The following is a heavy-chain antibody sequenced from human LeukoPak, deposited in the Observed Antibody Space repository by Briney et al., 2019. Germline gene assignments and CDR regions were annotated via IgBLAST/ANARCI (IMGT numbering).Heavy chain of an antibody. D-gene: IGHD2-21*01. Sequence: VSLLTYCCGPSGSTFGKYRMHWLNQEKRKGLGWVALISYEGSTKQHADSVKGRSTISRDNSKNTLFLQMNSLRAEDTAVYYCFCGDDYGMDVWGQGTTVIVSS. CDR2: ISYEGSTK. CDR1: GSTFGKYR. V-gene: IGHV3-30*03. CDR3: FCGDDYGMDV. J-gene: IGHJ6*02.